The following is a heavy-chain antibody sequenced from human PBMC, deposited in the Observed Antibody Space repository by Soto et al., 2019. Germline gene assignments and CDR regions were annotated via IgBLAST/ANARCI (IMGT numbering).Heavy chain of an antibody. CDR3: ASVGLPADRMAFREEVLDPQNEY. V-gene: IGHV3-48*02. Sequence: PGGSLRLSCAASGFTFSSYSMNWVRQAPGKGLEWVSYISSSSSTIYYADSVKGRFTISRDNAKNSLYLQMNSLRDEDTAVYYCASVGLPADRMAFREEVLDPQNEYWGEGTLVSV. D-gene: IGHD1-20*01. CDR1: GFTFSSYS. J-gene: IGHJ4*02. CDR2: ISSSSSTI.